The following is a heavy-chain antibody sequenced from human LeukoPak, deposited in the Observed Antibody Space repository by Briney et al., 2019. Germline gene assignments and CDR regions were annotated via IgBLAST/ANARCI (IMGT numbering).Heavy chain of an antibody. V-gene: IGHV3-23*01. CDR3: AKVDVAGRYYYFYMDV. CDR2: ISDSAGRI. D-gene: IGHD6-19*01. CDR1: GFNFSDYG. J-gene: IGHJ6*03. Sequence: GGSLRLSCAVSGFNFSDYGMNWVRQAPGKGLEWVSGISDSAGRIYYADSVKGRFTISRDNSKSTLSLQMNSLRVEDTAVYYCAKVDVAGRYYYFYMDVWGKGTTVTIFS.